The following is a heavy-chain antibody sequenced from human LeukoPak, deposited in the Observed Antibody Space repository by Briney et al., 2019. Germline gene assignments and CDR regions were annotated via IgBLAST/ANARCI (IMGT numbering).Heavy chain of an antibody. J-gene: IGHJ4*02. CDR3: ATDRGIAVAFDY. CDR2: FDPEDGET. CDR1: GYTLTELS. D-gene: IGHD6-19*01. Sequence: ASVKLSCKVSGYTLTELSMHWVRQAPGKGLGWMGGFDPEDGETIYAQKLQGRVTMTEDTSTDTAYMELSGLRSEDTAVYYCATDRGIAVAFDYWGQGTLVTVAT. V-gene: IGHV1-24*01.